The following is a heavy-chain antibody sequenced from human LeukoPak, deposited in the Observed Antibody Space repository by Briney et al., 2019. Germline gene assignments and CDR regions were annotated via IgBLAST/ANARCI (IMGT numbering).Heavy chain of an antibody. CDR3: TIRTIIGAFDY. Sequence: PGGSLRLSCAASRFTFSNAWMSWVRQAPGKGLEGVGRIKSETDGGTTDYAAPVKGRLTISRDDSKNTLYLQMNSLKTEDTAVYYCTIRTIIGAFDYWGQGTLVTVCS. V-gene: IGHV3-15*01. CDR2: IKSETDGGTT. CDR1: RFTFSNAW. J-gene: IGHJ4*02. D-gene: IGHD2-2*01.